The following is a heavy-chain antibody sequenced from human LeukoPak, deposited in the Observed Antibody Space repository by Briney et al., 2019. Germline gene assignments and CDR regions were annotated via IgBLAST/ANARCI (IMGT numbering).Heavy chain of an antibody. CDR1: GGSISSSSYY. CDR2: IYYSGST. CDR3: ARCISDIYYYYYMDG. Sequence: SETLSLTCTVSGGSISSSSYYWGWIRQPPGKGLEWIGSIYYSGSTYYNPSLKSRVTISVDTSKNQFSLKLSSVTAADTAVYYCARCISDIYYYYYMDGWGKGATVTVSS. D-gene: IGHD2-8*01. V-gene: IGHV4-39*07. J-gene: IGHJ6*03.